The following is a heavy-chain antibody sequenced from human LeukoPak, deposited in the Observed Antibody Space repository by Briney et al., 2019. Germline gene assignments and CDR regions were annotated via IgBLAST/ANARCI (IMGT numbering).Heavy chain of an antibody. CDR3: AKDVQGMATMTFVS. CDR2: IAWKSNSI. CDR1: GFTFEEYA. J-gene: IGHJ4*02. D-gene: IGHD5-24*01. V-gene: IGHV3-9*01. Sequence: GRSLRLSCAASGFTFEEYAMHWVRQAPGKGLEWVAGIAWKSNSIGYAASVKGRFTISRDDATNYLYLQMNSLRGEDTAFYYCAKDVQGMATMTFVSWGQGTLVTVSS.